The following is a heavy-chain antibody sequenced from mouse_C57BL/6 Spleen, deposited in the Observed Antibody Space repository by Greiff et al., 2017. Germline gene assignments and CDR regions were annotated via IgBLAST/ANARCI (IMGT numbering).Heavy chain of an antibody. CDR3: ARENSGSSSFDY. V-gene: IGHV5-4*01. J-gene: IGHJ2*01. Sequence: DVKLVESGGGLVKPGGSLKLSCAASGFTFSSYAMSWVRQTPEKRLEWVATISDGGSYTYYPDNVKGRFTISRDNAKNNLYLQMSHLKSEDTAMYYCARENSGSSSFDYWGQGTTLTVSS. D-gene: IGHD1-1*01. CDR2: ISDGGSYT. CDR1: GFTFSSYA.